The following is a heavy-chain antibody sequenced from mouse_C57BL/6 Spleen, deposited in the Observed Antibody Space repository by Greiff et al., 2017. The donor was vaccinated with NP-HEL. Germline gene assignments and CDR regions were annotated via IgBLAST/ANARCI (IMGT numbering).Heavy chain of an antibody. CDR1: GYAFSSYW. D-gene: IGHD2-4*01. CDR3: AREGYDYDDYFDY. J-gene: IGHJ2*01. V-gene: IGHV1-80*01. Sequence: VQLQQPGAELVKPGASVKISCKASGYAFSSYWMNWVKQRPGKGLEWIGQIYPGDGDTNYNGKFKGKATLTADKSSSTAYMQLSSLTSEDSAVYFCAREGYDYDDYFDYWGQGTTLTVSS. CDR2: IYPGDGDT.